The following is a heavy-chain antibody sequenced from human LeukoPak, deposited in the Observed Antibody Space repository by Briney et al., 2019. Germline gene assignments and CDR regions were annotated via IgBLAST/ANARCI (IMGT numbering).Heavy chain of an antibody. CDR2: ISSSADRI. J-gene: IGHJ4*02. V-gene: IGHV3-48*01. CDR3: ARANPTTPIYYFDF. CDR1: GFTFRSHG. D-gene: IGHD4-17*01. Sequence: GGSLRLSCVGFGFTFRSHGMNWVRQAPGKGLEWVSYISSSADRIYYADSVRGRLAISRDNDRNSLFLEMNTLRAEDTAVYYCARANPTTPIYYFDFWGRGTLVTVSS.